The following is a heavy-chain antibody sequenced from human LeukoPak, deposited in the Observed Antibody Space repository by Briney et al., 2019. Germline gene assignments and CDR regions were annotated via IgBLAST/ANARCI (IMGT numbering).Heavy chain of an antibody. CDR3: ARHSVSGADDY. V-gene: IGHV4-39*01. Sequence: SETLSLTCTVSGGSISSSSSYHWAWIRQPPGKGLEWIGSIYYDGTPYYTPSLKSRVTISVDTSKNQFSLKVSSVTAADTAVYYCARHSVSGADDYWSQGTLVTVSS. CDR2: IYYDGTP. D-gene: IGHD6-19*01. J-gene: IGHJ4*02. CDR1: GGSISSSSSYH.